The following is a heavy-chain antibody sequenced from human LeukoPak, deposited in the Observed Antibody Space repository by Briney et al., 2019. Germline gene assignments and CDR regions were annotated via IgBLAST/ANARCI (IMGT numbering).Heavy chain of an antibody. Sequence: GGSLRLSCAASGFTFDDYTMHWVRQAPGKGLEWVSLISWDGGSTYYADSVKGRFTISRDNSKNSLYLQMSSLRTEDTALYYCAKDYEIAAAGRQGFAFDIWGQGTMVTVSS. D-gene: IGHD6-13*01. J-gene: IGHJ3*02. CDR1: GFTFDDYT. CDR2: ISWDGGST. V-gene: IGHV3-43*01. CDR3: AKDYEIAAAGRQGFAFDI.